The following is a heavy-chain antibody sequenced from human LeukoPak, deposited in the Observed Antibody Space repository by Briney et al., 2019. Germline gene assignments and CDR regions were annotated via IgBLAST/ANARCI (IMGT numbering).Heavy chain of an antibody. D-gene: IGHD6-25*01. CDR1: GFTFRNYA. Sequence: PGGSLRLSCAASGFTFRNYAMSWVRQTPGKGLEWVSVIDGGGGPTYYADSVKGRFTISRDNSKNTLYLQMNSLRAEDVAVYFCAKNSGYNWQYVVDYWGQGTLVTVSS. V-gene: IGHV3-23*01. CDR2: IDGGGGPT. CDR3: AKNSGYNWQYVVDY. J-gene: IGHJ4*02.